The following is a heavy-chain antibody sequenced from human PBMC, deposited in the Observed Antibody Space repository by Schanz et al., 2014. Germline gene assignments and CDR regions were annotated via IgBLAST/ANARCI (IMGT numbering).Heavy chain of an antibody. CDR2: NNPNRGGT. CDR1: GHPFTAYY. CDR3: ARDRLGVTREGFDY. V-gene: IGHV1-2*05. D-gene: IGHD3-10*01. J-gene: IGHJ4*02. Sequence: QVQLVQSGAEVKKPGASVKVSCKASGHPFTAYYMHWVRQAPRQGLEWMGRNNPNRGGTNYAENCQSRATMTRATSTNTAYMDLSRLASADTDIYYCARDRLGVTREGFDYWGQGTLVTVSS.